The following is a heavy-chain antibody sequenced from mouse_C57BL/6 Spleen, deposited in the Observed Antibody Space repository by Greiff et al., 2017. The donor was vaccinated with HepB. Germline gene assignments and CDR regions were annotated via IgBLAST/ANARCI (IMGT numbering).Heavy chain of an antibody. J-gene: IGHJ1*03. CDR3: ARRGGNYWYFDV. CDR1: GYTFTSYW. D-gene: IGHD1-1*02. V-gene: IGHV1-69*01. CDR2: IDPSDSYT. Sequence: VQLQQSGAELVMPGASVKLSCKASGYTFTSYWMHWVKQRPGQGLEWIGEIDPSDSYTNYNQKFKGKSTLTVDKSSSTAYMQLSSLTSEDSAVYYCARRGGNYWYFDVWGTGTTVTVSS.